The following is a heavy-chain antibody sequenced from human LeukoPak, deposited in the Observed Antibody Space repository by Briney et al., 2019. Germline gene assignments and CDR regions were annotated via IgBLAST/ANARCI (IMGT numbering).Heavy chain of an antibody. CDR2: ISYDGSNK. CDR1: GFTFSTYA. CDR3: ARAPFSSGTTKYYFDY. J-gene: IGHJ4*02. V-gene: IGHV3-30*01. Sequence: GGSLRLSCSASGFTFSTYAMHWVRQAPGKGLEWVAVISYDGSNKYYADSVKGRFTISRDNSKNTLYLQMNSLRAEDTAVYYCARAPFSSGTTKYYFDYWGQGTLVTVSS. D-gene: IGHD6-19*01.